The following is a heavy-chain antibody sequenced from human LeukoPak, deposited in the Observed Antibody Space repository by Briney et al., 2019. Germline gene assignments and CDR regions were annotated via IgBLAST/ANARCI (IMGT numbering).Heavy chain of an antibody. J-gene: IGHJ6*03. CDR1: GFTFSSYG. CDR3: AKGSYDCSSNSGPQYYYYMDV. D-gene: IGHD2-2*01. CDR2: IRCNSRDK. V-gene: IGHV3-30*02. Sequence: PGGSLRLSCAASGFTFSSYGMHWVRQAPGKGLEWVAFIRCNSRDKYYADSVKGRFTIPRDNSKNSLYLQMNSLIAEDPVVYYCAKGSYDCSSNSGPQYYYYMDVWGKGTTVTVSS.